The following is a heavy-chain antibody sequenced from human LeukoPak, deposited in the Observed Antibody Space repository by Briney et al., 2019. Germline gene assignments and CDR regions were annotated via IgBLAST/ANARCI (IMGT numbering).Heavy chain of an antibody. CDR1: GSTFTDYS. J-gene: IGHJ6*03. Sequence: GGSLRLSCAASGSTFTDYSMTWVRQAPGKGLEWVASISTVSTYTFYSDSVKGRFIISRDNAKNTLYLQMSSLSAEDTAVYFCARDGSGFYYYYYMDVWGRGTTVTVSS. CDR3: ARDGSGFYYYYYMDV. V-gene: IGHV3-21*01. D-gene: IGHD6-25*01. CDR2: ISTVSTYT.